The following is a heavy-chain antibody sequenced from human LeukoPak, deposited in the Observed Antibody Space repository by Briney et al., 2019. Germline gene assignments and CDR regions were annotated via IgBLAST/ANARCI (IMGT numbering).Heavy chain of an antibody. V-gene: IGHV3-30*02. D-gene: IGHD6-19*01. Sequence: GGSLRLSCAASGFTFSSYGMHWVRQAPGKGLEWVAFIRYDGSNKYYADSVKGRFTISRDNSKNTLYLQMNSLRAEDTAVYYCAKDAAVALYYFDYWGQGTLVTVS. CDR2: IRYDGSNK. J-gene: IGHJ4*02. CDR3: AKDAAVALYYFDY. CDR1: GFTFSSYG.